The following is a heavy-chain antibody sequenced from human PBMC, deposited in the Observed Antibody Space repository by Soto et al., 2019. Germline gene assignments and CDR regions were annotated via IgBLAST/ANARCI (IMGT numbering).Heavy chain of an antibody. V-gene: IGHV2-70*11. CDR3: ARFYGDHYYFDY. CDR1: GFSLSTSGMC. Sequence: GPTLVNPTQTLTLTCTFSGFSLSTSGMCVSWIRQPPGKALEWLARIDWDDDKYYSTSLKTRLTISKDTSKNQVVLTMTNMDPVDTATYYCARFYGDHYYFDYWGQGTLVTVSS. CDR2: IDWDDDK. J-gene: IGHJ4*02. D-gene: IGHD4-17*01.